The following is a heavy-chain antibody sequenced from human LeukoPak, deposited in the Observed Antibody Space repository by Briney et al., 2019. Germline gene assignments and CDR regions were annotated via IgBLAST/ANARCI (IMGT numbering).Heavy chain of an antibody. CDR2: IYSGGST. CDR3: ARGGSYRDFDY. Sequence: PGGSLRLSCAASGLTVSSNYMSWVRQAPGKGPEWVSVIYSGGSTYYADSVKGRFTISRDNSKNTLYLQMNSLRAEDTAVYYCARGGSYRDFDYWGQGTLVTVSS. CDR1: GLTVSSNY. J-gene: IGHJ4*02. V-gene: IGHV3-53*01. D-gene: IGHD1-26*01.